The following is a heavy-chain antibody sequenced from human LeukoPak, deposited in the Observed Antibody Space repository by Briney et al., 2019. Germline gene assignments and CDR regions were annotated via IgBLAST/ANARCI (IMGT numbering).Heavy chain of an antibody. J-gene: IGHJ3*02. Sequence: PSETLSLTCTVSGGSISSRSYYWGWIRQPPGKGLEWIGSIYYSGSTYYNPSLKSRVTISVDTSKNQFSLKLSSVTAADTAVYYCARVGSAGTGDAFDIWGQGTMVTVSS. V-gene: IGHV4-39*07. CDR1: GGSISSRSYY. CDR2: IYYSGST. D-gene: IGHD1-1*01. CDR3: ARVGSAGTGDAFDI.